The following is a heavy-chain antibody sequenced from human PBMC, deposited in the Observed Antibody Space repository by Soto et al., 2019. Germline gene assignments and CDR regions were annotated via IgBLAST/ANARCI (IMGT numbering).Heavy chain of an antibody. CDR3: ARGKGYNWNHGWFDP. CDR2: INPGNGNT. CDR1: GYTFTNYA. Sequence: QVQLVQSGAEEKKPGASVKVSCKASGYTFTNYAMHWVRQAPGQRLEWMGWINPGNGNTTYSQRFQDRVTTTRDTSASTAYMELSSLRSEDTAMYYCARGKGYNWNHGWFDPWGQGTLVTVSS. V-gene: IGHV1-3*05. J-gene: IGHJ5*02. D-gene: IGHD1-20*01.